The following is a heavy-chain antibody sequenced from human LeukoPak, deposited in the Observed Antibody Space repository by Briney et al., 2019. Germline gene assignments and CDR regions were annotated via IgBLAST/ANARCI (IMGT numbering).Heavy chain of an antibody. CDR1: GYTFTSYY. Sequence: ASVKVSCKASGYTFTSYYMHWVRQAPGQGLEWMGIINPSGGSTSYAQKFQGRVTMTRDTSTGTVYMELSRLRSDDTAVYYCARDSRNSGFGKFFDPWGQGTLVTVSS. J-gene: IGHJ5*02. CDR2: INPSGGST. CDR3: ARDSRNSGFGKFFDP. V-gene: IGHV1-46*01. D-gene: IGHD6-19*01.